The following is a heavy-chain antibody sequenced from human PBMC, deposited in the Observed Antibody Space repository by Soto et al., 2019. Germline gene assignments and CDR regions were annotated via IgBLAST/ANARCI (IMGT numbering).Heavy chain of an antibody. V-gene: IGHV3-43*01. CDR2: ISWDGGST. CDR1: GFTFDDYT. CDR3: AKGYYGDYAPAFDY. J-gene: IGHJ4*02. D-gene: IGHD4-17*01. Sequence: PGGSLRLSCAASGFTFDDYTMHWVRQAPGKGLEWVSLISWDGGSTYYADSVKGRFTISRDNSKNPLYLQMNSLRTEDTASYYCAKGYYGDYAPAFDYWGQGTLVTVSS.